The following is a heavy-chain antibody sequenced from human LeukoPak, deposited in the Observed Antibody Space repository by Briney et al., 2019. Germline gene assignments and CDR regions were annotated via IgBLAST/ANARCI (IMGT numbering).Heavy chain of an antibody. J-gene: IGHJ6*02. D-gene: IGHD6-13*01. V-gene: IGHV1-2*02. CDR2: INPNSGGT. Sequence: ASVKVSCKASGYTFTGYYMHWVRQAPGQGLEWMGWINPNSGGTNYAQKFQGRVTMTRDTSISTAYMELSRLRSDDTAVYYCARETEAAGSYYYYGMDVWGQGTTVTVSS. CDR1: GYTFTGYY. CDR3: ARETEAAGSYYYYGMDV.